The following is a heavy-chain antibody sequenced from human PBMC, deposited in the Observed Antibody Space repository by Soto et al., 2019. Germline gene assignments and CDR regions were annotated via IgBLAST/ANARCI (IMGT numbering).Heavy chain of an antibody. CDR3: ARDVGDYYYYGMDV. D-gene: IGHD2-15*01. V-gene: IGHV1-18*04. J-gene: IGHJ6*02. CDR2: ISAYNGNT. Sequence: QVQLVQSRAEVKKPGASVKVSCKASGYTFTSYGINWVRQAPGQGLEWMGWISAYNGNTNYAQKLQGRVTMTTDTSTSTAYMELRNLRSDDTAVYYCARDVGDYYYYGMDVWGQGTTVTVSS. CDR1: GYTFTSYG.